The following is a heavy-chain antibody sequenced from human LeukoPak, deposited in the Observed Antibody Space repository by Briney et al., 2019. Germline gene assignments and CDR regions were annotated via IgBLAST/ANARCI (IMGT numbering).Heavy chain of an antibody. Sequence: SETLSLTPIVPVGSISSGSYYWSWIRQPAGNGLEWLGRIYISGSTNYNPSLKSRVTISVDTSKKQFSLKLSSVTAADTAVYYCARVRHTPYYYGMDVWGQGTTVTVSS. CDR2: IYISGST. CDR3: ARVRHTPYYYGMDV. CDR1: VGSISSGSYY. J-gene: IGHJ6*02. V-gene: IGHV4-61*02. D-gene: IGHD2-21*01.